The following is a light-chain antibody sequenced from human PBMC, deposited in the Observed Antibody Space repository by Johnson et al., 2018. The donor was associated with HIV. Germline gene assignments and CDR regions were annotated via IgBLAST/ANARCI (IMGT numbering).Light chain of an antibody. Sequence: QSVLTQSPSVSAAPGQKVTISCSGSSSNIGNNYVSWYQQLPGTAPKLLIYDNNKRPSGIPDRFSGSKSGTSATLGITGLQTGDEADYYSGTWDSFGVFGTGTKVTVL. CDR1: SSNIGNNY. CDR3: GTWDSFGV. J-gene: IGLJ1*01. CDR2: DNN. V-gene: IGLV1-51*01.